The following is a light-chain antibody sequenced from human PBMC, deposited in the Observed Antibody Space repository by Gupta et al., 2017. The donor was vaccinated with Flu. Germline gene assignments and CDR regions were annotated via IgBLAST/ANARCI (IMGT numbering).Light chain of an antibody. CDR1: QSISSW. CDR2: KAS. Sequence: DIQMTQSPSTLSASVGDRVTITCRASQSISSWLAWYQQKPGKAPKLLIYKASSLESGVPSRFSGSGSGTEFTLTISSLQPDDFANYYCQQENSYSYTFGQGTKMEIK. CDR3: QQENSYSYT. V-gene: IGKV1-5*03. J-gene: IGKJ2*01.